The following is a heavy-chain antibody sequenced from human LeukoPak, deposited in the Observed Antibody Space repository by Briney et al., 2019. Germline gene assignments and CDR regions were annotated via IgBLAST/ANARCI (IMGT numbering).Heavy chain of an antibody. CDR3: ARLFRSSGWYSGWYFGL. Sequence: SSETLSLTCAVYGGSFSGYYWSWIRQPPGKGLEWIGEINHSGSTNYNPSLKSRITISVDTSKNQFSLKLSSVTAADTAVYYCARLFRSSGWYSGWYFGLWGRGTLVTVSS. J-gene: IGHJ2*01. D-gene: IGHD6-19*01. CDR1: GGSFSGYY. V-gene: IGHV4-34*01. CDR2: INHSGST.